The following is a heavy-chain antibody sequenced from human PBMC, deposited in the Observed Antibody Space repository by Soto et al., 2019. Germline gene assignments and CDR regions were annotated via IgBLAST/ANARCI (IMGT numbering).Heavy chain of an antibody. CDR1: GYTFTSYG. CDR2: ISAYNGNT. V-gene: IGHV1-18*04. Sequence: ASVKVSCKASGYTFTSYGISWVRQAPGQGLEWMGWISAYNGNTNYAQKLQGRVTMTTDTSTSTAYMELRSLRSDDTAVYYCARDGYYDFWSGYPSIDFWGQGTLVTVSS. CDR3: ARDGYYDFWSGYPSIDF. J-gene: IGHJ4*02. D-gene: IGHD3-3*01.